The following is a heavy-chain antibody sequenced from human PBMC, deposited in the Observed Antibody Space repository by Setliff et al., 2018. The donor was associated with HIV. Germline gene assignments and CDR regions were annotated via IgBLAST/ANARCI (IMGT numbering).Heavy chain of an antibody. CDR1: GGSISSHY. Sequence: PSETLSLTCTVSGGSISSHYWSWIRQPPGKGLEWIGYIYYSGSTNYNPSLKSRVTISVDTSKNQFSLRLSSVTAADTAVYYCARAPTVVTLLDYWGQGTLVTVSS. CDR2: IYYSGST. D-gene: IGHD4-17*01. CDR3: ARAPTVVTLLDY. V-gene: IGHV4-59*11. J-gene: IGHJ4*02.